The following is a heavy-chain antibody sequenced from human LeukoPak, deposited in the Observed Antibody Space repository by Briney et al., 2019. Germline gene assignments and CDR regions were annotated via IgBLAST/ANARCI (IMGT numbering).Heavy chain of an antibody. J-gene: IGHJ5*02. V-gene: IGHV1-18*01. CDR3: ARGLSVVVAGPHNNNWFDP. CDR2: ISAYNGNT. Sequence: GASVKVSCKASGYTFTSYGISWVRQAPGQGLEWMGWISAYNGNTNYAQKLQGRVTMTTDTSTSTAYMELRSLRSDDTAVYYCARGLSVVVAGPHNNNWFDPWGQGTLVTVSS. D-gene: IGHD2-15*01. CDR1: GYTFTSYG.